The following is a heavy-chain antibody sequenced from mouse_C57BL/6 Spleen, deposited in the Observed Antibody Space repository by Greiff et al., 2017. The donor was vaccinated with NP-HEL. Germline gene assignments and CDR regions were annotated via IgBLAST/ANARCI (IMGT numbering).Heavy chain of an antibody. D-gene: IGHD2-3*01. CDR1: GYTFTDYN. CDR3: ANGYYTDWYCDV. Sequence: VQLQQSGPELAKPGASVKMSCKASGYTFTDYNMHWVKQSHGKSLEWIGYINPNNGGTSYNQKFKGKATLTVNKSSSTAYMELRSLTSEDSAVYYCANGYYTDWYCDVWGTGTTVTVSS. J-gene: IGHJ1*03. CDR2: INPNNGGT. V-gene: IGHV1-22*01.